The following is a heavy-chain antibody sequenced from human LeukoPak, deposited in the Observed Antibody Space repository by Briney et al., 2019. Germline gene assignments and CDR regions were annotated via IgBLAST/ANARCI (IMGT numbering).Heavy chain of an antibody. CDR2: IYYSGST. D-gene: IGHD6-13*01. J-gene: IGHJ4*02. CDR3: ARGGRIAAADFDY. CDR1: GGSISSYY. Sequence: SETLSLTCTVSGGSISSYYWSWIRQPPGKGLEWIGYIYYSGSTNYNPSLKSRVTISVDTSKNQFSLKLSSVTAADTAVYYCARGGRIAAADFDYWGQGTLVTVSS. V-gene: IGHV4-59*01.